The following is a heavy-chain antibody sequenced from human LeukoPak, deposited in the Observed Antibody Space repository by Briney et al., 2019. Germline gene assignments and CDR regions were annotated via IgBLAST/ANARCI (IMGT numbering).Heavy chain of an antibody. D-gene: IGHD1-26*01. CDR2: IFSGGST. J-gene: IGHJ6*02. CDR3: ARDPAGSYYGSYYGLDV. Sequence: GRSLRLSCAASGFTFDDYAMHWVRQAPGKGLEWVSLIFSGGSTYYADSVKGRFTMSRDHSKNTLNLQMHSLRAEDTAVYYCARDPAGSYYGSYYGLDVWGQGTTVTVSS. CDR1: GFTFDDYA. V-gene: IGHV3-66*01.